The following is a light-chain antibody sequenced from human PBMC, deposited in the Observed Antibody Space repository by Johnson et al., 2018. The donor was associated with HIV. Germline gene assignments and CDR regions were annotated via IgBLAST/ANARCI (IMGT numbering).Light chain of an antibody. CDR2: DNN. V-gene: IGLV1-51*01. Sequence: QPVLTQPPSVSAAPGQKVTISCSGSSSNIGNNFVYWYQQLPGAAPKLLIYDNNKRPSGIPDRFSGSKSGTSATLGITGLQTGDEADYYCGTWDNSLSANVFGTGTKVTVL. CDR3: GTWDNSLSANV. CDR1: SSNIGNNF. J-gene: IGLJ1*01.